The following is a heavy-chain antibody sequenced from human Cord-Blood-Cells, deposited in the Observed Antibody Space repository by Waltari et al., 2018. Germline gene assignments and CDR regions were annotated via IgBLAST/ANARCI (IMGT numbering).Heavy chain of an antibody. CDR2: IYYSGST. CDR1: GGSISSSSYY. D-gene: IGHD3-3*01. Sequence: QLQLQESGPGLVKPSETLSLTCTVSGGSISSSSYYWGWIRQPPGKGLEWFGSIYYSGSTYYNPSLKSRVTISVDTSKNQFSLKLSSVTAADTAVYYCARRLATIFGVVIGFDYWGQGTLVTVSS. V-gene: IGHV4-39*01. CDR3: ARRLATIFGVVIGFDY. J-gene: IGHJ4*02.